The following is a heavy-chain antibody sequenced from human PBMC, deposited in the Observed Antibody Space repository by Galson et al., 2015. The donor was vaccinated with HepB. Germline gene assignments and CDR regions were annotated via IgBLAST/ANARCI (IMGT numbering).Heavy chain of an antibody. CDR2: ISYDGSNK. CDR1: GFTFSSYS. J-gene: IGHJ4*02. Sequence: SLRLSCTASGFTFSSYSMHWVRQAPGKGLEWVAVISYDGSNKYYADSVKGRFTITRDNSKNTLYLQMNSLRAEDTAVYYCARDRADFRSGYLDYWGQGTMVTVSS. D-gene: IGHD3-3*01. V-gene: IGHV3-30-3*01. CDR3: ARDRADFRSGYLDY.